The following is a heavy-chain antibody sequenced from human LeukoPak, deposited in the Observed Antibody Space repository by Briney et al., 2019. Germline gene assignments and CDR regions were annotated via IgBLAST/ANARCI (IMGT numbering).Heavy chain of an antibody. CDR2: ISYDGSNE. CDR1: GFTFSRYA. V-gene: IGHV3-30*14. D-gene: IGHD6-19*01. Sequence: GRSLRLSCAASGFTFSRYAMHWVRQAPGKGLEWVAVISYDGSNEYYADSVKGRFTISRDSSENTLYLQMSSLRPDDTAVYYCVKVSVAGTSVDDWGQGTLVTVSS. CDR3: VKVSVAGTSVDD. J-gene: IGHJ4*02.